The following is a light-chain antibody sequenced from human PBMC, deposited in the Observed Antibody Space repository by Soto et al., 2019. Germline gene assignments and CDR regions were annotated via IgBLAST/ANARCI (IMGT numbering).Light chain of an antibody. CDR1: QSVSNY. CDR2: DAS. Sequence: EIELTQSPATLSLSPGERATLSCRASQSVSNYLVWYQQKSGLAPRLLIYDASKRATGIPARFSGSGSGKNFTLPLSSLEPEDFAVYYCQQRGKSITFGQGTRLEIK. V-gene: IGKV3-11*01. CDR3: QQRGKSIT. J-gene: IGKJ5*01.